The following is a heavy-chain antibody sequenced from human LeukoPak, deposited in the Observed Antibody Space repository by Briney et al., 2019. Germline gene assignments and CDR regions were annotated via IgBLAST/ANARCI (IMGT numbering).Heavy chain of an antibody. V-gene: IGHV1-18*01. CDR1: GYTFTSYG. CDR3: ARGGSNWNYVGYYYYYMDV. CDR2: ISAYNGNT. J-gene: IGHJ6*03. Sequence: ASVKVSCKASGYTFTSYGISWVRQAPGQGLEWMGWISAYNGNTNYAQKLQGRVTMTRDMSTSTVYMELSSLRSEDTAVYYCARGGSNWNYVGYYYYYMDVWGKGTTVTVSS. D-gene: IGHD1-7*01.